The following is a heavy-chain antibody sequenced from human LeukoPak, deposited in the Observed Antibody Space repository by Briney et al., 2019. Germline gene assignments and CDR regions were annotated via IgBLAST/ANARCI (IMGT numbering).Heavy chain of an antibody. Sequence: GGSLRLSCAASGLTFSDYYMSWVRQAPGQGLERVSYTSSSGSTIYYADSVKGRFTISRDNAKNSLYLQMNSLRAEDTAVYYCARVAGRRGKYQLPFLDYWGQGTLVTVSS. D-gene: IGHD2-2*01. CDR1: GLTFSDYY. CDR3: ARVAGRRGKYQLPFLDY. CDR2: TSSSGSTI. V-gene: IGHV3-11*04. J-gene: IGHJ4*02.